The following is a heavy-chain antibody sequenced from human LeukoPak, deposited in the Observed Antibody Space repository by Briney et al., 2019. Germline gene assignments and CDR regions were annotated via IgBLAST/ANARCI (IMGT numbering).Heavy chain of an antibody. CDR2: IDWDDDK. J-gene: IGHJ4*02. D-gene: IGHD3/OR15-3a*01. CDR3: ARRRTGDYFDY. Sequence: SGPALVKPTQTRTLTCTFSGFSLTTTGMCVSWIRQPPGKALEGLARIDWDDDKYYSTSLKTRLTISKDTSKNHVVLTMTNMDPVDTATYYCARRRTGDYFDYWGQGTLVTVSS. CDR1: GFSLTTTGMC. V-gene: IGHV2-70*11.